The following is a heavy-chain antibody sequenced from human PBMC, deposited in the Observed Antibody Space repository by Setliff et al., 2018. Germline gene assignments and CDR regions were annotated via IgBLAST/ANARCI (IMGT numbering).Heavy chain of an antibody. Sequence: PSETLSLTCTVSGGSISSYYWSWIRQAPGKGLEWIGYISYSGNTKYNPSLKSRVTISLDTPKNQFSLRLSFVTAADTAVYYCARTRYGLGGRPYWGQGTLVTVSS. CDR1: GGSISSYY. V-gene: IGHV4-59*01. J-gene: IGHJ4*02. D-gene: IGHD2-15*01. CDR2: ISYSGNT. CDR3: ARTRYGLGGRPY.